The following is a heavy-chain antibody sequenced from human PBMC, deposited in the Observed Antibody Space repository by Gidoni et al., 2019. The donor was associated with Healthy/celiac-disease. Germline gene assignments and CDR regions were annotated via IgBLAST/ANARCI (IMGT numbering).Heavy chain of an antibody. CDR3: ARERTAHGYFDL. Sequence: QVQLVQSGAEVKKPGASVKVSCKASGYTFTSYAMHWVRQAPGQRLEWMGWINAGNGNTKYSQKFQGRVTITRDTSASTAYMELSSLRSEDTAVYYCARERTAHGYFDLWGRGTLVTVSS. CDR2: INAGNGNT. J-gene: IGHJ2*01. V-gene: IGHV1-3*01. D-gene: IGHD1-1*01. CDR1: GYTFTSYA.